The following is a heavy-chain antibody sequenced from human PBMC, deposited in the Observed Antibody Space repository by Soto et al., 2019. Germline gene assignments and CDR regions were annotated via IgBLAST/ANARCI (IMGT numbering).Heavy chain of an antibody. Sequence: QVQLVQSGAEVKKPGSSVKVSCKASGGTFSSYAISWVRQAPGQGLEWMGGIIPIFGTANYAQKFQGRVTITADESTSTAYMELSSLRSEDTAVYYCASGGYRGGDCYPNWFDPWGQGTLVTVSS. CDR3: ASGGYRGGDCYPNWFDP. J-gene: IGHJ5*02. D-gene: IGHD2-21*02. CDR1: GGTFSSYA. V-gene: IGHV1-69*01. CDR2: IIPIFGTA.